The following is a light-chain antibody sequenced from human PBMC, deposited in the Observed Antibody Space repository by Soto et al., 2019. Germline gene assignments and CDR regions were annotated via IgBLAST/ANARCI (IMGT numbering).Light chain of an antibody. CDR2: EVS. V-gene: IGLV2-14*01. J-gene: IGLJ2*01. Sequence: QSVLTQPASVSGSPGQSITISCTGTSSDVADYNYVSWYQQHPGKPPKLVIYEVSGRPSGISNRFSGSKSGNTASLTTSGLQAEDEADYYCSSYTTSSTLVVFGGGTKLTVL. CDR3: SSYTTSSTLVV. CDR1: SSDVADYNY.